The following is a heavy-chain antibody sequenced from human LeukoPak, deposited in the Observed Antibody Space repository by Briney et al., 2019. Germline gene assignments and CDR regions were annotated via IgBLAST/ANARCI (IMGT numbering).Heavy chain of an antibody. Sequence: GGSLKLSCAASGFTFSGSAMHWVRQASGKGLEWVGRIRSKANTYATAYAASVKGRFTISRDDSKNTAYLQLNSLKTEDTAVYYCTTAVGTDFYDYGLDAWGQGTTVTVSS. D-gene: IGHD6-13*01. CDR3: TTAVGTDFYDYGLDA. CDR1: GFTFSGSA. J-gene: IGHJ6*02. CDR2: IRSKANTYAT. V-gene: IGHV3-73*01.